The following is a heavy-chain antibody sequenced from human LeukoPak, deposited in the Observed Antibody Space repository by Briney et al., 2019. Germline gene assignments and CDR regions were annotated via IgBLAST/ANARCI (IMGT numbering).Heavy chain of an antibody. V-gene: IGHV3-23*01. CDR2: ISGSGGST. CDR3: AKGIAAGKKYYFDY. J-gene: IGHJ4*02. Sequence: GGSLRLSCAASGFTFSDYYMSWIRQAPGKGLEWVSAISGSGGSTYYADSVKGRFTISRDNSKNTLYLQMNSLRAEDTAVYYCAKGIAAGKKYYFDYWGQGTLVTVSS. CDR1: GFTFSDYY. D-gene: IGHD6-13*01.